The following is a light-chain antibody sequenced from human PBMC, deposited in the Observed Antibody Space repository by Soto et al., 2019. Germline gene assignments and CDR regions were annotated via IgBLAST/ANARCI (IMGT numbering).Light chain of an antibody. Sequence: QSVLTQPRSVSGSPGQSVTISCTGTSSDVGGYNYVSWYQQHPGKAPKLMIYDVSKRPSGVPDRFSGSKSGNPASLTISGLQDEDEAYYCCCSYAGSYTVFGGGTKLTVL. CDR2: DVS. CDR3: CSYAGSYTV. V-gene: IGLV2-11*01. J-gene: IGLJ2*01. CDR1: SSDVGGYNY.